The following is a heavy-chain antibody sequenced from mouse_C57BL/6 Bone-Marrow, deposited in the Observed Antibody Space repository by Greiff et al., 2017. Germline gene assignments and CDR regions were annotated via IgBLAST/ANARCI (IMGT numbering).Heavy chain of an antibody. V-gene: IGHV1-63*01. D-gene: IGHD4-1*01. J-gene: IGHJ3*01. CDR1: GYTFTNYW. CDR2: IYPGGGYT. Sequence: QVQLQQSGAELVRPGTSVKMSCKASGYTFTNYWIGWAKQRPGHGLEWIGDIYPGGGYTNYNEKFKGTAPLTADKSSSTAYMQFSSLTSEGSAIYYCARSGTEACFAYWGQGTLVTVSA. CDR3: ARSGTEACFAY.